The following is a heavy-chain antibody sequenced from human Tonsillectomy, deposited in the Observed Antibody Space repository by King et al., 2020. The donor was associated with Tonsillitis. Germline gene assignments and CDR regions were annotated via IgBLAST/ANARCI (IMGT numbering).Heavy chain of an antibody. J-gene: IGHJ4*02. D-gene: IGHD4-17*01. V-gene: IGHV4-39*07. Sequence: LQLQESGPGLVKPSETLSLTCTVSGGSISSSSYYWGWIRQPPGKGLEWIGSIYYSGSTYYNPSLKSRVTISVDTSKNQFSPKLSSVTAADTAVYYCARRPPGDPIFEYWGQGTLVTVSS. CDR3: ARRPPGDPIFEY. CDR2: IYYSGST. CDR1: GGSISSSSYY.